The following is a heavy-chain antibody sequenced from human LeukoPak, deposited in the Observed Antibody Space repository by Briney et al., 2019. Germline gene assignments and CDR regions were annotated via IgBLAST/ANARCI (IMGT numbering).Heavy chain of an antibody. Sequence: GGSLRLSCAASGFTFSSYAMSWVRQAPGKGLEWVSAISGSGGSTYYADSVKGRFTISRDNSKSTLYLQMNSLRAEDTAVYYCAKYSSSWTGGFDYWGQGTLVTVSS. V-gene: IGHV3-23*01. CDR3: AKYSSSWTGGFDY. D-gene: IGHD6-13*01. CDR2: ISGSGGST. CDR1: GFTFSSYA. J-gene: IGHJ4*02.